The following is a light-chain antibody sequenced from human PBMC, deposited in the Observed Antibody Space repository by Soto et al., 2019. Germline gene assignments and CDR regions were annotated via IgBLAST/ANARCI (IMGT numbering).Light chain of an antibody. V-gene: IGLV2-14*01. CDR3: SSFSSRNTLV. J-gene: IGLJ2*01. Sequence: QSALTQPGSVSGSPGQSITISCSGTSRDVGAYNLVSWYQQRPGKAPKLLIYEVRNRPSGLSYRFSGSKSGNTASLTISSLLPEDEADYFCSSFSSRNTLVFGGWTKLTVL. CDR1: SRDVGAYNL. CDR2: EVR.